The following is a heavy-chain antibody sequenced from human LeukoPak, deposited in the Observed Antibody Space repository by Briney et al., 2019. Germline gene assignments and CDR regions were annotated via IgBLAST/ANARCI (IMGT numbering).Heavy chain of an antibody. CDR1: GGSISSGDYY. J-gene: IGHJ3*02. V-gene: IGHV4-30-4*01. D-gene: IGHD2-2*01. CDR3: ARLDVVVPAAVDAFDI. Sequence: SETLSLTCTVSGGSISSGDYYWSWIRQPPGKGLEWIGYIYYSGTTYYNPSLKSRLTISVDTSKNQFSLKLSSVTAADTAVYYCARLDVVVPAAVDAFDIWGQGTMVTVSS. CDR2: IYYSGTT.